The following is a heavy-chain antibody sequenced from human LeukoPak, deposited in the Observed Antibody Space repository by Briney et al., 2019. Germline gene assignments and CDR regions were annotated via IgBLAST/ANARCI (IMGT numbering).Heavy chain of an antibody. CDR3: ARGGSYRYGSSDY. Sequence: GESLKTSCKGSGYSFTNYWIGWVRQMPGKGLEWMGIIHPGDSGTRYSPSFQGQVTMSVDESITTAYLQWGSLRASDSAIYYCARGGSYRYGSSDYWGQGTLVTVSS. D-gene: IGHD5-18*01. CDR1: GYSFTNYW. V-gene: IGHV5-51*01. J-gene: IGHJ4*02. CDR2: IHPGDSGT.